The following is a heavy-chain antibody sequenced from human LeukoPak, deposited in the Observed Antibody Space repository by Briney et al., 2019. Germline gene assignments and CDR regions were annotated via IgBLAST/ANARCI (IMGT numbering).Heavy chain of an antibody. J-gene: IGHJ4*02. CDR2: MNPNSGNT. Sequence: RASVKVSCKASGYTFTSYDINWVRQATGQGLEWMGWMNPNSGNTGYAQKFQGRVTMTRNTSISTAYMELSSLRSEDTAVYYCARGAYDYVWGSYRHTVFDYWGQGTLVTVSS. D-gene: IGHD3-16*02. CDR3: ARGAYDYVWGSYRHTVFDY. V-gene: IGHV1-8*01. CDR1: GYTFTSYD.